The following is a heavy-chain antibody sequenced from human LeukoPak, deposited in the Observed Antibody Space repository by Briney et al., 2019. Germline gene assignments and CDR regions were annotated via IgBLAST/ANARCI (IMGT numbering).Heavy chain of an antibody. CDR2: IYYSGST. V-gene: IGHV4-39*07. Sequence: SETLSLTCTVSGGSISSSSYYWGWIRQPPGKGLEWIGSIYYSGSTYYNPSLKSRVTISVDTSKNQFSLKLSSVTAADTAVYYCARVTVTTIIVKYYYYMDVWGKGTTVTVSS. CDR3: ARVTVTTIIVKYYYYMDV. D-gene: IGHD4-11*01. J-gene: IGHJ6*03. CDR1: GGSISSSSYY.